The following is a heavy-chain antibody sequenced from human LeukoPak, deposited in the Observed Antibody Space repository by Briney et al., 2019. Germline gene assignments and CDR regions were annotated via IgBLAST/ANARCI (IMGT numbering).Heavy chain of an antibody. D-gene: IGHD3-22*01. CDR2: ITGYGGST. CDR1: GFTFSSYV. CDR3: AAFYYDSDGD. J-gene: IGHJ4*02. V-gene: IGHV3-23*01. Sequence: PGGSLRLSCAASGFTFSSYVMTWVRQAPGKGLEWVSDITGYGGSTYYADSVKGRFTISRDNSKNTLYLHMNSLRAEDTAVYYCAAFYYDSDGDWGQGTLVTVSS.